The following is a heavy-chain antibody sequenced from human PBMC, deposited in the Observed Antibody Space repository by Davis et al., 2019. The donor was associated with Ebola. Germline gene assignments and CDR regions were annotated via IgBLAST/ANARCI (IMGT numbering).Heavy chain of an antibody. CDR3: AREFSGGWRGGWLDP. CDR1: GDSVSRRGAT. Sequence: SQTLSLTCAISGDSVSRRGATWNWIRQSPPRGLEWLGRTYYRSKWHHEYSVSVRSRITINPDTSNNQFSLQLISVTPEDTAMYYCAREFSGGWRGGWLDPWGQGTLVTVSS. CDR2: TYYRSKWHH. D-gene: IGHD5-12*01. J-gene: IGHJ5*02. V-gene: IGHV6-1*01.